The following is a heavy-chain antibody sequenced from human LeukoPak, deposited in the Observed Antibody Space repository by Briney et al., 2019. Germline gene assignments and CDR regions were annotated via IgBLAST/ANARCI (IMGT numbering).Heavy chain of an antibody. Sequence: GGSLRLSCAASGFTFSNAWMNWVRQAPEKGLEWVGRIKSKTDGGTTDYAAPVKGRFTISRDDSKNTLYLQMNSLKTEDTAVYYCTTDHPYYYGMDVWGQGTTVTVSS. CDR2: IKSKTDGGTT. J-gene: IGHJ6*02. V-gene: IGHV3-15*07. CDR1: GFTFSNAW. CDR3: TTDHPYYYGMDV.